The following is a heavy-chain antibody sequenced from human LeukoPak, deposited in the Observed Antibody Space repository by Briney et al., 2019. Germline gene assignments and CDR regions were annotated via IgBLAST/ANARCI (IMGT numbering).Heavy chain of an antibody. J-gene: IGHJ4*02. CDR1: GFTFSSYA. CDR3: ARDIAPGYYYDSSGSLLGYYFDY. V-gene: IGHV3-21*01. D-gene: IGHD3-22*01. CDR2: ISSSSSYI. Sequence: GGSLRLSCVASGFTFSSYAINWVRQAPGKGLEWVSSISSSSSYIYYADSVKGRFTISRDNAKNSMYLQMNSLRAEDTAVYYCARDIAPGYYYDSSGSLLGYYFDYWGQGTLVTVSS.